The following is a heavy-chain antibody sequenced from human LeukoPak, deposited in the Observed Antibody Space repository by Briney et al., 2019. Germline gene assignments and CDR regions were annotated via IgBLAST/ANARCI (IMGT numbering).Heavy chain of an antibody. CDR2: IKQDGSEK. Sequence: GGSLRLSCAASGFTFSNAWMSWVRQAPGKGLEWVANIKQDGSEKYYVDSVKGRFTISRDNAKNSLYLQMNSLRAEDTAVYYCARVPRIAAAGYYFDYWGQGTLVTVSS. CDR3: ARVPRIAAAGYYFDY. V-gene: IGHV3-7*01. D-gene: IGHD6-13*01. J-gene: IGHJ4*02. CDR1: GFTFSNAW.